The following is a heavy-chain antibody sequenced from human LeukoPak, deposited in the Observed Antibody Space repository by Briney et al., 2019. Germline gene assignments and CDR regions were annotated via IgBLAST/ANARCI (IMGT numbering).Heavy chain of an antibody. CDR1: GFTFSSYA. CDR3: ARGVSVAVAPFLDY. CDR2: ISYDGSNK. J-gene: IGHJ4*02. Sequence: GGSLRLSCAASGFTFSSYAMHWVRQAPGKGLEWVAVISYDGSNKYYADSVKGRFTISRDNSKNTLYLQMSSLRAEDTAVYYCARGVSVAVAPFLDYWGQGTLVTVSS. V-gene: IGHV3-30-3*01. D-gene: IGHD6-19*01.